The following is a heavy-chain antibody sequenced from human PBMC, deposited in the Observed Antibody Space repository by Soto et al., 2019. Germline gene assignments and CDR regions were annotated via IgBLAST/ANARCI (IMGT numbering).Heavy chain of an antibody. J-gene: IGHJ6*02. D-gene: IGHD6-6*01. CDR3: AREEESGIAARSYYYYGMDV. CDR1: GYTFTSYG. Sequence: ASVKVSCKASGYTFTSYGISWVRQAPGQGLDWMGWISAYNGNTNYAQKLQGRVTMTTDTSTSTAYMELRSLRSDDTAVYYCAREEESGIAARSYYYYGMDVWGQGTTVTV. CDR2: ISAYNGNT. V-gene: IGHV1-18*04.